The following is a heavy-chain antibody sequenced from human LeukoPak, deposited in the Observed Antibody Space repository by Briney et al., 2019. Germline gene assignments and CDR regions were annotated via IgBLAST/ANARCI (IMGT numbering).Heavy chain of an antibody. D-gene: IGHD3-10*01. Sequence: GGSLRLSCAASGVTFSSYAVSGVRQAPGKGLEGGSAISGRGGSTYYADSVKGRFTISRDNSKNTLYLQMNSLRAEDTAVYYCAKEGLVRGVITNFDYWGQGTLVTVSS. CDR1: GVTFSSYA. V-gene: IGHV3-23*01. CDR2: ISGRGGST. CDR3: AKEGLVRGVITNFDY. J-gene: IGHJ4*02.